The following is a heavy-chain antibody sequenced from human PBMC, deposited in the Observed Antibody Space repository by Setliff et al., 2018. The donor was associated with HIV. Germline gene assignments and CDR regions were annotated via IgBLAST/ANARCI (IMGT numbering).Heavy chain of an antibody. J-gene: IGHJ3*02. CDR3: AREYDVLSGSYISAFDI. CDR2: INPSNGAT. Sequence: AASVKVSCKASGYTFTDYFIHWVRQAPGQGLEWVGRINPSNGATDFGQKFQGWITMTRDTSSRTAYLEVNRLTSDDTAVYYCAREYDVLSGSYISAFDIWGQGTMVTVSS. CDR1: GYTFTDYF. D-gene: IGHD3-3*01. V-gene: IGHV1-2*04.